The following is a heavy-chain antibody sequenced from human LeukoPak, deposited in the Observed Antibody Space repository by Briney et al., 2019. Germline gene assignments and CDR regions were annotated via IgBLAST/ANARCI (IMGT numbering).Heavy chain of an antibody. CDR2: ISSSSSYI. J-gene: IGHJ6*03. CDR3: ARRGDFWSGTSGGGYMDV. Sequence: SGGSLRLSCAAYGFTFSSYSMNWVRQAPGKGLEWVSSISSSSSYIYYADSVKGRFTISRDNAKNSLYLQMNSLRAEDTAVYYCARRGDFWSGTSGGGYMDVWGKGTTVTVSS. CDR1: GFTFSSYS. D-gene: IGHD3-3*01. V-gene: IGHV3-21*01.